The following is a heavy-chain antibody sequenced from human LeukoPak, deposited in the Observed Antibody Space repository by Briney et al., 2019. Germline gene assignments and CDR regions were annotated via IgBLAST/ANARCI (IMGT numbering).Heavy chain of an antibody. CDR3: ARDKGSSSGWYLARYYFDY. CDR2: INPNSSGT. D-gene: IGHD6-19*01. V-gene: IGHV1-2*04. J-gene: IGHJ4*02. Sequence: ASVKVSCKASGYTFTGYYMHWVRQAPGQGLEWMGWINPNSSGTNYAQKFQGWVTMTRDTSISTAYMELSRLRSDDTAVYYCARDKGSSSGWYLARYYFDYWGQGTLVTVSS. CDR1: GYTFTGYY.